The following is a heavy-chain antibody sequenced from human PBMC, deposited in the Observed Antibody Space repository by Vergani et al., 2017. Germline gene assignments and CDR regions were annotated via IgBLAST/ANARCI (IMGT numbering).Heavy chain of an antibody. J-gene: IGHJ6*02. CDR1: GFTFGDYA. CDR3: ARDQLWFGDGENYYYYYGMDV. D-gene: IGHD3-10*01. Sequence: EVQLVESGGGLVQPGRSLRLSCTASGFTFGDYAMSWFRQAPGKGLEWVGFIRSKAYGGTTEYAASVKGRFTISRDDSKSIAYLQMNSLKTEDTAVYYCARDQLWFGDGENYYYYYGMDVWGQGTTVTVSS. V-gene: IGHV3-49*03. CDR2: IRSKAYGGTT.